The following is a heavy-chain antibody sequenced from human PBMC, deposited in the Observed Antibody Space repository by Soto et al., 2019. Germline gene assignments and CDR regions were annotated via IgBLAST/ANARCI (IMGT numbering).Heavy chain of an antibody. CDR2: INHSGST. D-gene: IGHD3-3*01. J-gene: IGHJ6*02. V-gene: IGHV4-34*01. Sequence: PSETLSLTCAVYGGSFSGYYWSWIRQPPWKGLEWIGEINHSGSTNYNPSLKSRVTISVDTSKNQFSLKLSSVTAADTAVYYCAREVRFLEGSSYGMDVWGQGTTVTVSS. CDR1: GGSFSGYY. CDR3: AREVRFLEGSSYGMDV.